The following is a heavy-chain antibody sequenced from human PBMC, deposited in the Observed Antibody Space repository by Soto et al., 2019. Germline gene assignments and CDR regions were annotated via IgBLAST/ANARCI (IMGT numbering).Heavy chain of an antibody. CDR2: IKQDGSEK. CDR1: GFTFSNFW. D-gene: IGHD1-1*01. Sequence: EVQLVESGGGLVQPGGSLRLSCAASGFTFSNFWMTWVRQAPGKGLEWVATIKQDGSEKHYVYSVKGRFSISRDNAKNSLDLQMNNLRVEDTAVYYCARDSPEMAGTYYHYGMDVWGRGTTITVSS. CDR3: ARDSPEMAGTYYHYGMDV. V-gene: IGHV3-7*01. J-gene: IGHJ6*02.